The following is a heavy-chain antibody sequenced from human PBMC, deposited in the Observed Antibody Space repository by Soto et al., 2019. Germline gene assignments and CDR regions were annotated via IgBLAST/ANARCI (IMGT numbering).Heavy chain of an antibody. CDR1: GGTFSSDS. J-gene: IGHJ4*02. D-gene: IGHD3-22*01. CDR3: ARVDYYDSSGYYALGFDY. V-gene: IGHV1-69*02. CDR2: IIPILGIA. Sequence: ASVKVSCKASGGTFSSDSFSWVRQAPGQGLEWMGRIIPILGIANYAQKFQGRVTITADKSTSTAYMELSSLRSEDTAVYYCARVDYYDSSGYYALGFDYWGQGTLVTVSS.